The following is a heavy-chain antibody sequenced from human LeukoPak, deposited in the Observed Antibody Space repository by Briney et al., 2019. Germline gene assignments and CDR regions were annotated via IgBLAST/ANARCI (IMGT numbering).Heavy chain of an antibody. CDR1: GFALKSYS. V-gene: IGHV3-21*01. CDR3: AKDPTIFGVVTPSFDY. Sequence: GGSLRLSCAGSGFALKSYSLSWVRQAPGKGLEWVSSISSTSAYIYYADSVKGRFTISRDNSKNTLYLQMNSLRAEDTAVYYCAKDPTIFGVVTPSFDYWGQGTLVTVSS. CDR2: ISSTSAYI. J-gene: IGHJ4*02. D-gene: IGHD3-3*01.